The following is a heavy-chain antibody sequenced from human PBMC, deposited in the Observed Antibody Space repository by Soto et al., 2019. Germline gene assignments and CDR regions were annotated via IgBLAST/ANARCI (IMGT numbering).Heavy chain of an antibody. CDR2: IYYSGST. V-gene: IGHV4-59*01. CDR1: GGSPSSYS. J-gene: IGHJ6*03. Sequence: SETLSLPCTVSGGSPSSYSWSWIRQPPGKGLEWIGYIYYSGSTNYNPSLKSRVTLSVDTSKNQFSLKLSSVTAADTAVYYCARVLESYDILTGYYSDYYYMDVWGKGTTVTVSS. CDR3: ARVLESYDILTGYYSDYYYMDV. D-gene: IGHD3-9*01.